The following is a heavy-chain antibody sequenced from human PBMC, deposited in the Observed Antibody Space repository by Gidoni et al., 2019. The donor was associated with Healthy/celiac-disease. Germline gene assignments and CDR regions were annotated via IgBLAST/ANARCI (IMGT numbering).Heavy chain of an antibody. CDR3: ARAPLGRRRAFDI. J-gene: IGHJ3*02. CDR1: GGSFSGYY. D-gene: IGHD3-10*01. V-gene: IGHV4-34*01. CDR2: INHSGST. Sequence: QVQLQQWGARSLKPSETLSLTCAVSGGSFSGYYWSWIRQPPGKGLEWIGEINHSGSTNYNPSLKSRVTISVDTSKNQFSLKLSSGTAADTAVYYCARAPLGRRRAFDIWGQGTMVTVSS.